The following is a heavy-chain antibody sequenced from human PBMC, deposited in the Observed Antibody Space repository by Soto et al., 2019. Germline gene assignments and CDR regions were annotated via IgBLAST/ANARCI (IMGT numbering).Heavy chain of an antibody. D-gene: IGHD7-27*01. CDR2: IYYTGIT. J-gene: IGHJ4*02. CDR1: GGSITSGDYY. CDR3: TRGTLGRPNDY. Sequence: QVELQESGPGLVKPSQTLSLTSTVSGGSITSGDYYWSWIRQSPGKGLEWIGYIYYTGITHYNPSLKSRVLISVDTSKNQFSLNLTSVTAADTAVYYCTRGTLGRPNDYWGQGTLVTVSS. V-gene: IGHV4-30-4*01.